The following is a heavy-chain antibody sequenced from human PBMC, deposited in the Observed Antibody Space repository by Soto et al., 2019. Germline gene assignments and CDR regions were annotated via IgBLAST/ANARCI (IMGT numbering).Heavy chain of an antibody. CDR3: ARENSGYDY. D-gene: IGHD5-12*01. V-gene: IGHV3-30-3*01. CDR2: ISYDGSNK. J-gene: IGHJ4*02. Sequence: GGSLRLSCAASGFTFSSYAMHWVRQAPGKGLEWVAVISYDGSNKYYADSVKGRFTISRDNSKNTLYLQMNSLRAEDTAVYYCARENSGYDYWGQGTLVTVSS. CDR1: GFTFSSYA.